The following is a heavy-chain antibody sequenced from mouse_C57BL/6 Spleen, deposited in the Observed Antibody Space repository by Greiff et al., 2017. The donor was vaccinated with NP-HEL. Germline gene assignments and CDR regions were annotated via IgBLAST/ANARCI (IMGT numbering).Heavy chain of an antibody. CDR1: GYAFSSSW. V-gene: IGHV1-82*01. CDR2: IYPGDGDT. D-gene: IGHD1-1*01. CDR3: ARSGGYYYVSSGYFDV. J-gene: IGHJ1*03. Sequence: VQLQQSGPELVKPGASVKISCKASGYAFSSSWMNWVKQRPGKGLEWIGRIYPGDGDTNYNGKFKGKATLTADKSSSTAYMQLSSLTSEDSAVYFCARSGGYYYVSSGYFDVWGTGTTVTVSS.